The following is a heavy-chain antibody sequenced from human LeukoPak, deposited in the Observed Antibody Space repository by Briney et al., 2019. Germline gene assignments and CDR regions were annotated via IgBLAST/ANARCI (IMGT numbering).Heavy chain of an antibody. CDR3: ARLFSSGWYQTLGFDY. Sequence: SETLSLTCTVSGGSISSYYWSWIRQPPGKGLEWIGEINHSGSTNYNPSLKSRVTISVDTSKNQFSLKLSSVTAADTAVYYCARLFSSGWYQTLGFDYWGQGTLVTVSS. V-gene: IGHV4-34*01. CDR2: INHSGST. CDR1: GGSISSYY. D-gene: IGHD6-19*01. J-gene: IGHJ4*02.